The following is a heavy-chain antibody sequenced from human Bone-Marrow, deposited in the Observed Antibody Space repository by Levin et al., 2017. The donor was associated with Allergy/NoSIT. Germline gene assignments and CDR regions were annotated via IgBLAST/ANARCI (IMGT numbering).Heavy chain of an antibody. V-gene: IGHV4-61*01. Sequence: PSETLSLTCTVSGGSVSSGSYYWSWIRQPPGKGLEWIGYIYYSGSTNYNPSLKSRVTISVDTSKNQFSLKLSSVTAADTAVYYCASGYYDSRRTGAFDIWGQGTMVTVSS. CDR2: IYYSGST. J-gene: IGHJ3*02. CDR3: ASGYYDSRRTGAFDI. CDR1: GGSVSSGSYY. D-gene: IGHD3-22*01.